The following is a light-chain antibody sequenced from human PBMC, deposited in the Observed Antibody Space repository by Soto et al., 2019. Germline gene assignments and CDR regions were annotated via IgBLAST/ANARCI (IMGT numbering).Light chain of an antibody. V-gene: IGKV3-15*01. Sequence: EIVMTQSPATLSVSAGERVTFSCRASQSVATYVTWYQQKPGQAPRLLIYDASIRATDVPARFSGSGSGTEFTLTISSLQSEDFGTYYCQHYDSYPLTFGGGTKVEIK. CDR1: QSVATY. CDR3: QHYDSYPLT. CDR2: DAS. J-gene: IGKJ4*01.